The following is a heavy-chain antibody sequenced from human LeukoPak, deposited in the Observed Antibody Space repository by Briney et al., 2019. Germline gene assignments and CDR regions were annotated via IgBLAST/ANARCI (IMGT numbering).Heavy chain of an antibody. CDR1: GGSFSGYY. D-gene: IGHD2-2*01. J-gene: IGHJ6*03. Sequence: SETLSLTCAVYGGSFSGYYWSWVRQPPGRGLEWVGEINHRGRDNYNPSLNSRVTISVDTSKNQFSLELSSVTAADTAVYYCASLSRRYCSSTSCPDYYYMDVWGKGTTVTVSS. CDR3: ASLSRRYCSSTSCPDYYYMDV. CDR2: INHRGRD. V-gene: IGHV4-34*01.